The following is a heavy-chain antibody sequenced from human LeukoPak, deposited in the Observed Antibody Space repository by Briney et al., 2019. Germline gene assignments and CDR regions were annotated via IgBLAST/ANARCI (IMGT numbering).Heavy chain of an antibody. D-gene: IGHD3-16*01. CDR1: GGSISGYY. Sequence: ETLSLTCTVSGGSISGYYWSWIRQAPGKGLEWVSVIYSGGDTYYADSVKGRFTISRDNSKNTLYLQMNSLRAEDTAVYYCARVFGITAFDIWGQGTMVTVSS. V-gene: IGHV3-66*01. CDR2: IYSGGDT. CDR3: ARVFGITAFDI. J-gene: IGHJ3*02.